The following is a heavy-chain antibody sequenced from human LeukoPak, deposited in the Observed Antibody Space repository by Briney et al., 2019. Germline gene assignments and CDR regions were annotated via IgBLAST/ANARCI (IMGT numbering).Heavy chain of an antibody. Sequence: SETLSLTCAVSGYSISSGYYWGWIRQPPGKGLEWIGSIYHSGSTYYNPSLKSRVTISVDTSKNQFSLKLSSVTAADTAVYYCARRGYYDFWSGFGYWGQGTLVTVSS. J-gene: IGHJ4*02. V-gene: IGHV4-38-2*01. CDR1: GYSISSGYY. D-gene: IGHD3-3*01. CDR2: IYHSGST. CDR3: ARRGYYDFWSGFGY.